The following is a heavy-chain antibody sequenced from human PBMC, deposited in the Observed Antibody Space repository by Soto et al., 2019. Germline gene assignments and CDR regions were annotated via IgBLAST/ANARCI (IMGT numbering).Heavy chain of an antibody. CDR2: MYHSGTT. D-gene: IGHD3-16*01. CDR1: NYSISSGYY. V-gene: IGHV4-38-2*02. J-gene: IGHJ4*02. CDR3: ARVAFGPIDY. Sequence: SETLSLTCTVSNYSISSGYYWGWIRQSPGEGLEWIVSMYHSGTTYYNPSLKSRVTISIDTSKNQFSLKLTSVTSADTAGYFCARVAFGPIDYWGQGPLVTVSS.